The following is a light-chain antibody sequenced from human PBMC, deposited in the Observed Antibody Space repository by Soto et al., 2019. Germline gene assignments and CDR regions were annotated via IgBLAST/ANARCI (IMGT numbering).Light chain of an antibody. CDR1: QSVSSSY. J-gene: IGKJ4*02. V-gene: IGKV3D-20*02. Sequence: LAPTPGTLALSPGARATLSCRASQSVSSSYLAWYQQKPGQAPRLLIYGASSRATGVPARFSGSGSDTDFTLTISNLEPDDFAVYYCQQRFNWPLTFGGGTKVDIK. CDR2: GAS. CDR3: QQRFNWPLT.